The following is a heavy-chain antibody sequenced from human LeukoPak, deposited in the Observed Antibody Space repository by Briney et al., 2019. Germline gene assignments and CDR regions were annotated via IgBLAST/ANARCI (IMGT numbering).Heavy chain of an antibody. CDR2: INHSGST. V-gene: IGHV4-34*01. D-gene: IGHD3-22*01. CDR3: ARQYYYDSSGYYYFDY. Sequence: SETLSLTCAVYGGSFSGYYWSWIRQPPGKGLVWIGEINHSGSTNYNPSLKSRVTISVDTSKNQFSLKLSSVTAADTAVYYCARQYYYDSSGYYYFDYWGQGTLVTVSS. J-gene: IGHJ4*02. CDR1: GGSFSGYY.